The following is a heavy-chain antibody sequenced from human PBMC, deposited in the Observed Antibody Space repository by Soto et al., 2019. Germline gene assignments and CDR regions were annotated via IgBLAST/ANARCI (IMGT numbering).Heavy chain of an antibody. D-gene: IGHD2-2*01. CDR2: FDPEDGET. CDR1: GYTLTELS. CDR3: VLSSTSPSRDPDY. Sequence: ASVKVSCKVSGYTLTELSMHWVRQAPGKGLEWMGGFDPEDGETIYAQKFQGRVTMTEDTSTDTAYMELSSLRSEDTAVYYCVLSSTSPSRDPDYWGQGTLVTVPQ. J-gene: IGHJ4*02. V-gene: IGHV1-24*01.